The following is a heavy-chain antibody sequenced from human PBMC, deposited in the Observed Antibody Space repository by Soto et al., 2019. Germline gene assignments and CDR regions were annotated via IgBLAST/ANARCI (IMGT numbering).Heavy chain of an antibody. CDR2: ISSSSSYI. Sequence: EVQLVESGGGLVKPGGSLRLSCAASGFTFSSYSMNWVRQAPGKGLEWVSSISSSSSYIYYADSVKGRFTISRDNAKNSLYLQMNSLRAEDTAVYYCASPHYYDSSGYHGAFDIWGQGTMVTVSS. CDR1: GFTFSSYS. D-gene: IGHD3-22*01. V-gene: IGHV3-21*01. J-gene: IGHJ3*02. CDR3: ASPHYYDSSGYHGAFDI.